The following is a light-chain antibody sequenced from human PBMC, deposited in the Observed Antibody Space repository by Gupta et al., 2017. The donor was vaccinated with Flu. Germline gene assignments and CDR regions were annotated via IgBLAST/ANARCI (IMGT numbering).Light chain of an antibody. CDR1: QSISSW. Sequence: DIQMTQSPSTLSASVGDRVTITCRASQSISSWLAWYQQKPGKAPKLLIYEASHLESGVPSRLSGSGSGTEFTLTISSRQPDDFAEYYCQLDNRHSTWTFGQGTKVEIK. V-gene: IGKV1-5*03. J-gene: IGKJ1*01. CDR2: EAS. CDR3: QLDNRHSTWT.